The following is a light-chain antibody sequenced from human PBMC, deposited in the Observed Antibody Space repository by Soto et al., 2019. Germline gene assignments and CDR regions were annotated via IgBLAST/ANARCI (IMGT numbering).Light chain of an antibody. J-gene: IGKJ3*01. Sequence: DIQMTQSPSSLSASVGDRVTITCRASQSISGYLNWYQQKPGKAPNLLIYAASSLESGVPSRFSGSGSGTDVTLTISSLQPEDFATYYCQQSYSTPPFTFGPGTKVDIK. CDR2: AAS. CDR1: QSISGY. V-gene: IGKV1-39*01. CDR3: QQSYSTPPFT.